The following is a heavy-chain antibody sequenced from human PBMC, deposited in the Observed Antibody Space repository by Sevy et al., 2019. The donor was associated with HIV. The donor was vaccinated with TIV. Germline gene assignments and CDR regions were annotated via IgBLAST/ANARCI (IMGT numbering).Heavy chain of an antibody. CDR3: ARGGHLPLDAFNL. J-gene: IGHJ3*01. CDR1: GYSFTAYW. CDR2: LFPGNSDV. D-gene: IGHD2-15*01. Sequence: GESLKISCKASGYSFTAYWIGWVRHMPGKGLTWMGILFPGNSDVRSFEGNVTVSVDKSVNTAYLQWGSLKASGSAIYYCARGGHLPLDAFNLWGQGTMVTVSS. V-gene: IGHV5-51*01.